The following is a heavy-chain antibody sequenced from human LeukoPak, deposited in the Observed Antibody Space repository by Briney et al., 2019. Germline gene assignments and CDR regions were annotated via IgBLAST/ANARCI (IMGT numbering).Heavy chain of an antibody. V-gene: IGHV3-43*02. D-gene: IGHD6-13*01. CDR1: GFSFDDYA. J-gene: IGHJ4*02. CDR2: ISGDGDST. CDR3: AKDTGITPSGISGFFDF. Sequence: PGGSLRLPCAASGFSFDDYAMHWVRQAPGKGLEWVSLISGDGDSTYYADSVKGRFTISRDNSKDSLYLQMNSLRTEDTALYYCAKDTGITPSGISGFFDFWGQGTLVTVSS.